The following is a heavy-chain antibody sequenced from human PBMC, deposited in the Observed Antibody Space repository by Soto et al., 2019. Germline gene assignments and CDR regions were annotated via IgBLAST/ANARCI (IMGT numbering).Heavy chain of an antibody. D-gene: IGHD4-17*01. J-gene: IGHJ4*02. Sequence: EVQLVESGGGLVQPGGSLRLSCAASGFTFSSYAMHWVRQAPGKGLEYVSAISSNGGSTYYANSVKGRFTIPRDNSKNTLHLQMGSLRAEDMPVYYCARDAMTTVTTGCLDYWGQGSLVTVSS. CDR2: ISSNGGST. V-gene: IGHV3-64*01. CDR1: GFTFSSYA. CDR3: ARDAMTTVTTGCLDY.